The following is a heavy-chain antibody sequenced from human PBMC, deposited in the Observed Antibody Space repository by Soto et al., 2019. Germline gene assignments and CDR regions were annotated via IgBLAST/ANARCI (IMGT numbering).Heavy chain of an antibody. V-gene: IGHV3-74*01. D-gene: IGHD1-1*01. CDR1: GFAFSSYW. CDR3: AIDLSGDTTPHLAR. Sequence: GGSPRLSCSASGFAFSSYWMHWVRQTPGKGPVWVSRIYNDGSRTAYADSVKGRFTISRDNAKNTMYLQMSSLTVEDTAVYYCAIDLSGDTTPHLARWGPGTLVTLYS. J-gene: IGHJ4*02. CDR2: IYNDGSRT.